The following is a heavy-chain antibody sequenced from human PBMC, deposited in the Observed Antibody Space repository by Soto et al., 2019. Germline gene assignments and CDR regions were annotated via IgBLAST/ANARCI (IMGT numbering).Heavy chain of an antibody. CDR2: IYYSGST. Sequence: SETLSLTCTVSGGSISSGGYYWRRIRQHPGKGLEWIGYIYYSGSTYYNPSLKSRVTISVDTSKNQFSLKLSSVTAADTAVYYCARHIVVVPAASGYGMDVWGQGTTVTVSS. CDR3: ARHIVVVPAASGYGMDV. CDR1: GGSISSGGYY. D-gene: IGHD2-2*01. V-gene: IGHV4-31*03. J-gene: IGHJ6*02.